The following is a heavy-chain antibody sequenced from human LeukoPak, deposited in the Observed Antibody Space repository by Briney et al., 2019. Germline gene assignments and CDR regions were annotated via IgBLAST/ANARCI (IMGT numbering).Heavy chain of an antibody. D-gene: IGHD3-22*01. CDR3: AREPAMLVVVPWFDY. CDR2: INPNSGGT. J-gene: IGHJ4*02. Sequence: ASVKVSCKGSGSTFTVYYMHWVRQAPGQGLEWMGWINPNSGGTNYAQKFQGRVTMTRDTPISTAYMELSRLRSDDTAVYYCAREPAMLVVVPWFDYWGQGTLVTVSS. CDR1: GSTFTVYY. V-gene: IGHV1-2*02.